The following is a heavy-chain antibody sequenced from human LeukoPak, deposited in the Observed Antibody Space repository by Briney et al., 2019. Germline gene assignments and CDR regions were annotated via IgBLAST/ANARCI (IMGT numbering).Heavy chain of an antibody. CDR1: GGTFSSYA. D-gene: IGHD1-26*01. Sequence: SSVKVSCKASGGTFSSYAISWVRQAPGQGLEWMGRIIPIFGTANYAQKFQGRVTITTDESTSTAYMELSSQRSEDTAVYYCARGTKGGIVGATGAFDIWGQGTMVTVSP. CDR2: IIPIFGTA. V-gene: IGHV1-69*05. CDR3: ARGTKGGIVGATGAFDI. J-gene: IGHJ3*02.